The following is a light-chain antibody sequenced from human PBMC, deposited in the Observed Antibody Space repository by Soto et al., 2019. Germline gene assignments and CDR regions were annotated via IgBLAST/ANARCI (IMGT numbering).Light chain of an antibody. Sequence: DVQMTQSPSSLSASVGDRVTSTCRASQGISNYLTWHQQKPGKVPKVLIYAASTLQSGVPPRFSGSRSGSDFTLTISDLQPEDVATYYCQKYDSAPLTFGGGTKVDIK. CDR3: QKYDSAPLT. CDR1: QGISNY. CDR2: AAS. V-gene: IGKV1-27*01. J-gene: IGKJ4*01.